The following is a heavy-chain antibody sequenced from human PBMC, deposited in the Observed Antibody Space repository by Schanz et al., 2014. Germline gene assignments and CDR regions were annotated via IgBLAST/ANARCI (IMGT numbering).Heavy chain of an antibody. J-gene: IGHJ3*02. CDR3: ARGTMPGTFDN. Sequence: QVQLVQSGAEVKKPGSSMKVSCKASGGTFNSYTINWVRQAPGQGREWMGRSIHILGIANYAQKFKSRVPITTNRSTSTAYMELGDLRDEDSGLSGCARGTMPGTFDNWGQGTMVTVSS. D-gene: IGHD3-3*01. CDR2: SIHILGIA. CDR1: GGTFNSYT. V-gene: IGHV1-69*02.